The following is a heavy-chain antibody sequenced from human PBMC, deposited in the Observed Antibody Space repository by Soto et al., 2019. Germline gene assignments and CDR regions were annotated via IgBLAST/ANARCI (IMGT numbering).Heavy chain of an antibody. CDR1: GFTFSDYY. CDR3: ARQRGYYDSSGLDY. J-gene: IGHJ4*02. V-gene: IGHV3-11*01. CDR2: ISGGGGSTI. Sequence: VQLVESGGTLVQPGGSLRVSCAASGFTFSDYYMTWVRQAPGKGLEWLSYISGGGGSTIQYADSVRGRFTISRDNAKKSVFLQMNSLRAEDTAVYYCARQRGYYDSSGLDYWGQGTLVTVSS. D-gene: IGHD3-22*01.